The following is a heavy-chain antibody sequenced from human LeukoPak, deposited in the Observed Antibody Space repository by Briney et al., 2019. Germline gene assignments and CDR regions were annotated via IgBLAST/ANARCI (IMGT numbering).Heavy chain of an antibody. J-gene: IGHJ4*02. CDR1: GFTFSSYE. V-gene: IGHV3-21*01. Sequence: GGSLRLSCAASGFTFSSYEMNWVRQAPGKGLEWVSSISSSSSYIYYADSVKGRFTISRDNAKNSLYLQMNSLRAEDTAVYYCAREYYYDSSGSPKYWGQGTLVTVSS. CDR2: ISSSSSYI. CDR3: AREYYYDSSGSPKY. D-gene: IGHD3-22*01.